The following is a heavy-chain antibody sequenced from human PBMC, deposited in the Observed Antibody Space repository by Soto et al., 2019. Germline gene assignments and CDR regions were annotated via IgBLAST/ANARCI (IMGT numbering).Heavy chain of an antibody. Sequence: SETLSLTCYVSGGSVSSFCWTWIRQSPGKGLESIAYVCSSGSTNYNPSLKSRVTISVDTSKNQFSLKLSSVTAADTAVYYFARHFSTRNEQQPIRVFDYWGQGTLVTVSS. V-gene: IGHV4-59*08. CDR1: GGSVSSFC. CDR3: ARHFSTRNEQQPIRVFDY. CDR2: VCSSGST. J-gene: IGHJ4*02. D-gene: IGHD6-13*01.